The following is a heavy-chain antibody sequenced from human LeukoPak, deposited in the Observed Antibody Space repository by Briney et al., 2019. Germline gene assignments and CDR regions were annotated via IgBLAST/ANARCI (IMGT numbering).Heavy chain of an antibody. V-gene: IGHV4-34*01. CDR2: IHYRGST. D-gene: IGHD3-3*01. CDR1: GGSFTGYY. CDR3: ARGILEYYYFDL. Sequence: SETLSLTCAVSGGSFTGYYWSWIRQPPGKGLEWIGEIHYRGSTTYKPSLRSRVTISRDTSENQFSLKLSSVTAADTAVYYCARGILEYYYFDLWGRGTLVTVSS. J-gene: IGHJ2*01.